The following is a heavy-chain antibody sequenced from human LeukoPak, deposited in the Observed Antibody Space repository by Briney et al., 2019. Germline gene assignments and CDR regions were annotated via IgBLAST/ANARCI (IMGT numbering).Heavy chain of an antibody. CDR2: IKQDGSDK. CDR3: ARLDGEWFDP. V-gene: IGHV3-7*01. J-gene: IGHJ5*02. Sequence: GGSLRLSCAASGFTFSGYWMTWVRQAPGKGLEWVANIKQDGSDKYYVDSVKGRFTISRDNAQNSLYLQMNSLRAEDTAVYYCARLDGEWFDPWGQGTLVTVSS. CDR1: GFTFSGYW. D-gene: IGHD3-10*01.